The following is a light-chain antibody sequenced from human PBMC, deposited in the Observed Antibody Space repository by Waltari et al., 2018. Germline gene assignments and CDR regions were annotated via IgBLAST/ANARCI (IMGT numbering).Light chain of an antibody. CDR3: CSYAGSYVV. J-gene: IGLJ2*01. Sequence: QSALTQPASVSGSPGQSLTISCPGTSCDGGSYNLVAWYQQHPGKVPKPMISEGRKRPSGVSNRFSGSKSGNTASLTIAGLQAEDEADYYCCSYAGSYVVFGGGTKLTVL. CDR1: SCDGGSYNL. CDR2: EGR. V-gene: IGLV2-23*01.